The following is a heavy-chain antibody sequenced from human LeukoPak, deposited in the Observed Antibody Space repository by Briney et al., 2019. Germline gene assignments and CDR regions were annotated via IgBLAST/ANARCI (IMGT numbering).Heavy chain of an antibody. J-gene: IGHJ6*02. CDR2: IYHSGST. D-gene: IGHD4-11*01. V-gene: IGHV4-34*01. Sequence: SETLSLTCAVYGGSFSGYYWSWIRQPPGKGLEWIGEIYHSGSTNYNPSLKSRVTISVDKSKNQFSLKLSSVTAADTAVYYCARDKLWHDYSNYYYYGMDVWGQGTTVTVSS. CDR3: ARDKLWHDYSNYYYYGMDV. CDR1: GGSFSGYY.